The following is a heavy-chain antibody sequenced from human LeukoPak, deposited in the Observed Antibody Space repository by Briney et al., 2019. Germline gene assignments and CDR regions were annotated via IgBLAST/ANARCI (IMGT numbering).Heavy chain of an antibody. D-gene: IGHD6-19*01. J-gene: IGHJ4*02. Sequence: PSETLSLTCTVSGGPISSGSYYWSWIRQPAGKGLEWIGRIYTSGSTNYNPSLKSRVTISVDTSKNQFSLKLSSVTAADTAVYYCARGMAVAGIYMYWGQGTLVTVSS. V-gene: IGHV4-61*02. CDR2: IYTSGST. CDR1: GGPISSGSYY. CDR3: ARGMAVAGIYMY.